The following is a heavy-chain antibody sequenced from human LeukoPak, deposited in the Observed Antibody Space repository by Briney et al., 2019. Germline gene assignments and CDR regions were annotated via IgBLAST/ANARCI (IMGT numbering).Heavy chain of an antibody. V-gene: IGHV1-69*13. J-gene: IGHJ4*02. CDR1: GGAFSSYA. D-gene: IGHD1-26*01. CDR3: ASGPGTPKGIDY. Sequence: GASVKVSCKASGGAFSSYAISWVRQAPGQGLEWMGGIIPIFGTANYAQKFQGRVTITADESTSTAYMELSSLRSEDTAVYYCASGPGTPKGIDYWGQGTLVTVSS. CDR2: IIPIFGTA.